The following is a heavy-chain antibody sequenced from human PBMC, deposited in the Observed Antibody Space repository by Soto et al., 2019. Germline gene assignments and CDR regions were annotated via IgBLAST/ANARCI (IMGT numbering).Heavy chain of an antibody. CDR3: ARGFPSMTYYGEYYFDY. V-gene: IGHV3-53*01. J-gene: IGHJ4*02. D-gene: IGHD3-10*01. CDR2: FYSGGST. CDR1: GFTVSTNY. Sequence: EVQLVESGGGLIQAGGSLRLSCEAFGFTVSTNYMSWVRQTPGKGLEWVSVFYSGGSTFYADSVKGRFTISRDNSRNTLYLQMRSLRAEDTAVYYCARGFPSMTYYGEYYFDYWGQGTLVTVCS.